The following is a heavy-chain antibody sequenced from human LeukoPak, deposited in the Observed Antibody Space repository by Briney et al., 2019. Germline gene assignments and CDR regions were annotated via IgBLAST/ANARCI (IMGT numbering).Heavy chain of an antibody. V-gene: IGHV3-48*03. CDR2: ISSSGSAI. CDR1: GFSFISYE. J-gene: IGHJ5*02. Sequence: PGGSLRLSCAASGFSFISYEMNWVRQAPGKGLQWVSYISSSGSAIYHADSVRGRFTISRDNAKNSLYLQMNSLRAEDTAVYYCARGYSSSPNWFDPWGQGTLVTVSS. D-gene: IGHD6-13*01. CDR3: ARGYSSSPNWFDP.